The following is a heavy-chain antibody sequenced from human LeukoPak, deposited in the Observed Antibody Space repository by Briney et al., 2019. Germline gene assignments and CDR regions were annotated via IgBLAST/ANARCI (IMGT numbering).Heavy chain of an antibody. CDR2: IGGSGGDT. Sequence: GGSLRLSCAASGFIFRNYGMTWVRQAPGKGLEWVSGIGGSGGDTYYADSVKGRFTISRDNSKNTLHLQMNSLRAEDTAVYYCANGRVGETKYDYYYYGPDVWGQGATVTVSS. CDR3: ANGRVGETKYDYYYYGPDV. J-gene: IGHJ6*02. CDR1: GFIFRNYG. D-gene: IGHD3-10*01. V-gene: IGHV3-23*01.